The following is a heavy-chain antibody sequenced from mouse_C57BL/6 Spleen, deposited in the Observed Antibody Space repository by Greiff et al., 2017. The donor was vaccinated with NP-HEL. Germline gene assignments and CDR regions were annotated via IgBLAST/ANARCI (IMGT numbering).Heavy chain of an antibody. CDR2: INPSTGGT. J-gene: IGHJ2*01. V-gene: IGHV1-42*01. CDR3: ARVYGNYVDY. D-gene: IGHD2-1*01. Sequence: EVQLQQSGPELVKPGASVKISCKASGYSFTGYYMNWVKQSPEKSLEWIGEINPSTGGTTYNQKFKAKATLTVDKSSSTAYMQLKSLTSEDSAVYYCARVYGNYVDYWGQGTTLTVSS. CDR1: GYSFTGYY.